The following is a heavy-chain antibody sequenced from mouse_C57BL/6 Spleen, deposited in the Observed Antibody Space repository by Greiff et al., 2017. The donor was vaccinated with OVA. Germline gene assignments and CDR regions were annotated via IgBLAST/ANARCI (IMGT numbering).Heavy chain of an antibody. CDR3: ARDDGYYFDY. V-gene: IGHV1-52*01. Sequence: SCKASGYTFTSYWMHWVKQRPIQGLEWIGNIDPSDSETHYNQKFKDKATLTVDKSSSTAYMQLSSLTSEDSAVYYCARDDGYYFDYWGQGTTLTVSS. J-gene: IGHJ2*01. CDR2: IDPSDSET. D-gene: IGHD2-3*01. CDR1: GYTFTSYW.